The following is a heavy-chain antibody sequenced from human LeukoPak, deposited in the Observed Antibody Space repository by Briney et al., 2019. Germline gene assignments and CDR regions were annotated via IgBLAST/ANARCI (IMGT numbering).Heavy chain of an antibody. Sequence: SETLSLTCAVYGGSFSGYYWSWIRQPPGKGLEWIGEINHSGGTNYNPSLKSRVTISVDTSKNQFSLKLSSVTAADTAVYYCASTTGTTQDAFDIWGQGTMVTVSS. V-gene: IGHV4-34*01. J-gene: IGHJ3*02. D-gene: IGHD1-1*01. CDR1: GGSFSGYY. CDR2: INHSGGT. CDR3: ASTTGTTQDAFDI.